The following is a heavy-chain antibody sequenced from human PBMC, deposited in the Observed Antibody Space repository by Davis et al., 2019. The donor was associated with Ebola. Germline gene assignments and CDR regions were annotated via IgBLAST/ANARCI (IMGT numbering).Heavy chain of an antibody. J-gene: IGHJ3*02. Sequence: PSETLSLTCAVYAGSSSGYYWSWILQPPGQGLEWIGEINPSGSTNYNPSLKSRVTISVDTSKNQFSLKLSSVTAADTAVYYCAGGPRPGARLIRRGAFDIWGQGTMVTVSS. V-gene: IGHV4-34*01. CDR3: AGGPRPGARLIRRGAFDI. CDR1: AGSSSGYY. D-gene: IGHD3-10*01. CDR2: INPSGST.